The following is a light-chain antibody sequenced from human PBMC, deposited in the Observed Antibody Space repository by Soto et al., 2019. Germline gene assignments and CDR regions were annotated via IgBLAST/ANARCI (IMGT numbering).Light chain of an antibody. V-gene: IGKV4-1*01. CDR2: RAS. CDR3: QQYYTGIA. J-gene: IGKJ5*01. CDR1: QSVLHSSNNENS. Sequence: DVVMPQSPDSLAVSRGERSTINCECSQSVLHSSNNENSVAWYQQKAGQRPKLLIYRASIRESGVPDRFSGSGSGTDFTLTISSLQAEDVAVYYCQQYYTGIAFGQGTRLEIK.